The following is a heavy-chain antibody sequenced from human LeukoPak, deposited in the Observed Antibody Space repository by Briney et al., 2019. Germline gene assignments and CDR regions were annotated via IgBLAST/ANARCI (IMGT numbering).Heavy chain of an antibody. J-gene: IGHJ4*02. CDR2: INPDSGGT. V-gene: IGHV1-2*02. CDR3: AKDYYGSGSYVDY. CDR1: GYSFSSYY. D-gene: IGHD3-10*01. Sequence: ASVKVSCKASGYSFSSYYMHWVRQAPGQGLEWMGWINPDSGGTTYTQKFQGRATMTRDTSISTAYMELSRLTSDDTAVYYCAKDYYGSGSYVDYWGQGTLVTVSS.